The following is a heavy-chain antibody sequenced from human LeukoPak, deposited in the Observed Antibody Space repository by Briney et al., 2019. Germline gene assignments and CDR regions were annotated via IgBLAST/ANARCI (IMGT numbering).Heavy chain of an antibody. V-gene: IGHV3-23*01. CDR2: ISGSGGST. J-gene: IGHJ3*02. D-gene: IGHD5-18*01. CDR3: AKGRGYGYLPDAFDI. CDR1: GFTFSSYA. Sequence: PGGSLRLSCAASGFTFSSYAMSWVRQAPGKGLEWVSAISGSGGSTYYADSVKGRFTISRDNFKNTLYLQMNSLRAEDTAVYYCAKGRGYGYLPDAFDIWGQGTMVTVSS.